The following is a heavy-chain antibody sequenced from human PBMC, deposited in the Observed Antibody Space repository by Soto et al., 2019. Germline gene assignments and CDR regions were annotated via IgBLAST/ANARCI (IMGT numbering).Heavy chain of an antibody. D-gene: IGHD1-26*01. CDR2: VSGSGGST. V-gene: IGHV3-23*01. CDR3: AKVVPPVDY. Sequence: LRLSCAASGFTFSSYAMSWVRQAPGKGLEWVSGVSGSGGSTYYADSVKGRFTISRDNSKNTLYLQMSSLRAEDTAVYYCAKVVPPVDYWGQGTLVTVSS. J-gene: IGHJ4*02. CDR1: GFTFSSYA.